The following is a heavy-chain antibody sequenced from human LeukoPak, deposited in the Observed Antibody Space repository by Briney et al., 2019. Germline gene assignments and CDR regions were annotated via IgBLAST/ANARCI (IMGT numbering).Heavy chain of an antibody. Sequence: PSETLSLTCTVSGGSISSYYWSWIRQPAGKGLEWIGRIYTSGSTNYNPSLKSRVTMSVDTSKNQFSLKLSSVTAADTAVYYCARGGYHYDSSGYSAEDAFDIWGQGTMVTVSS. V-gene: IGHV4-4*07. J-gene: IGHJ3*02. CDR3: ARGGYHYDSSGYSAEDAFDI. CDR2: IYTSGST. CDR1: GGSISSYY. D-gene: IGHD3-22*01.